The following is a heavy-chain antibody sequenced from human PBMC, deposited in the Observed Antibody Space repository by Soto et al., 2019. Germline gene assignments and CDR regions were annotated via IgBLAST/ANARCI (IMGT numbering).Heavy chain of an antibody. Sequence: GGSLRLSCAASGFTFSNAWMSWVRQAPGKGLEWVGRIKSKTDGGTTDYAAPVKGRFTISRDDSKNTLYLQMNSLKTEDTAVYYCTTDPSITMVRGVISRSYYYYGMDVWGQGTTVTVSS. V-gene: IGHV3-15*01. CDR2: IKSKTDGGTT. CDR3: TTDPSITMVRGVISRSYYYYGMDV. D-gene: IGHD3-10*01. J-gene: IGHJ6*02. CDR1: GFTFSNAW.